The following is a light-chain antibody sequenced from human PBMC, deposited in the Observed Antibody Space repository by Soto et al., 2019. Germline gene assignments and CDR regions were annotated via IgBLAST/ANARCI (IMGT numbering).Light chain of an antibody. CDR2: SAS. V-gene: IGKV1-39*01. CDR1: QSISNY. CDR3: QQTYSTPFS. Sequence: DIQITQSPSSLSASGRDRVTITCRASQSISNYLNWYQQKLGRAPKLLIYSASNLQSGVPSRFSGSGSGTDFTLTISSLQPEDFATYYCQQTYSTPFSFGPGTKVDI. J-gene: IGKJ3*01.